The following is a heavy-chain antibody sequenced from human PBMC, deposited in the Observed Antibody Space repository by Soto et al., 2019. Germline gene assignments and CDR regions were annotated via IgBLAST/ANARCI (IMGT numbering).Heavy chain of an antibody. Sequence: ASVKVSCKASGYTFTSYAMHWVRQAPGQRLEWMGWINAGNCNTKYSQKFQGRVTITRDTSASTAYMELSSLRSEDTAVYYCAKIFGVVMEAYGMDVWGQGTTVTVSS. CDR1: GYTFTSYA. D-gene: IGHD3-3*01. CDR3: AKIFGVVMEAYGMDV. CDR2: INAGNCNT. V-gene: IGHV1-3*01. J-gene: IGHJ6*02.